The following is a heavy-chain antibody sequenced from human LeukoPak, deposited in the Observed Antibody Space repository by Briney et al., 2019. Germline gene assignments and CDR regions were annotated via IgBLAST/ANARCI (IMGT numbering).Heavy chain of an antibody. D-gene: IGHD3-9*01. CDR2: IYYNDDK. Sequence: SGPTLVNPTPPLTLTCTFSDFSLSTPGMGVGWIRQPPGKAPEWLVMIYYNDDKRYSPSLRSRLTITKDTSKNQMVLTMTNVDVVDTATYYCAHLVVTIDWRSYFDYWGQGILVTVSS. CDR3: AHLVVTIDWRSYFDY. V-gene: IGHV2-5*01. J-gene: IGHJ4*02. CDR1: DFSLSTPGMG.